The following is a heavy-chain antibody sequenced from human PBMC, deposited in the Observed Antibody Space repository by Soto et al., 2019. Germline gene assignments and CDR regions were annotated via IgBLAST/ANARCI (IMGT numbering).Heavy chain of an antibody. CDR1: GASISSTSYY. Sequence: TLSLTCYVSGASISSTSYYWSWIRQPPGKGLKWIASIHYTGNAYYNPSLQTRVTISLDKSKSQFSLKLNSVTAADLAVYFCARLEGLATISYYFDFWGPGALVTV. J-gene: IGHJ4*02. CDR3: ARLEGLATISYYFDF. D-gene: IGHD5-12*01. CDR2: IHYTGNA. V-gene: IGHV4-39*01.